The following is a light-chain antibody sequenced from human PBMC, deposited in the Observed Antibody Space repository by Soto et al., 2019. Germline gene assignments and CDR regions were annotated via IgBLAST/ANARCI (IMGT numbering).Light chain of an antibody. CDR1: QSLVHTDGTTY. V-gene: IGKV2-24*01. J-gene: IGKJ2*01. CDR3: MQATQFPNT. Sequence: DIVMTQTPLSSPVTLGQPASISCRSSQSLVHTDGTTYLSWLQQRPGQPPRLLIYKISNRVSGVPDRFSGSGAGTDFTLKISRVEAEYVGVYYCMQATQFPNTFGQGTKLEIK. CDR2: KIS.